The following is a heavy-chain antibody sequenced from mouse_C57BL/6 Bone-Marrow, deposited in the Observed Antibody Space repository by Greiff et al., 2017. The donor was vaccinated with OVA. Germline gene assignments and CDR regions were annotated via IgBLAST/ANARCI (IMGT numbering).Heavy chain of an antibody. CDR3: AGTAQAKGFAY. D-gene: IGHD3-2*02. CDR1: GYTFTSYW. Sequence: VQLQQSGAELVKPGASVKLSCKASGYTFTSYWMHWVKQRPGQGLEWIGMIHPNSGSTNYNEKFKSKATLTVDKSSSTAYMQLSSLTSEDSAVYYCAGTAQAKGFAYWGQGTLVTVSA. CDR2: IHPNSGST. J-gene: IGHJ3*01. V-gene: IGHV1-64*01.